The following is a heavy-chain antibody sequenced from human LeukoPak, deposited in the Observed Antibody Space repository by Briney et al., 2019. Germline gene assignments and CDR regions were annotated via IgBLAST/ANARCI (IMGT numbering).Heavy chain of an antibody. CDR2: IYYSGST. CDR3: ARDLGGYSFSNAFDI. D-gene: IGHD5-18*01. J-gene: IGHJ3*02. Sequence: SETLSLTCTVSGGSISSYYWSWIRQPPGKGLEWIGYIYYSGSTNYNPSLKSRVTISVDTSKNQFSLKLSSVTAADTAVYYCARDLGGYSFSNAFDIWGQGTMVTVSS. CDR1: GGSISSYY. V-gene: IGHV4-59*01.